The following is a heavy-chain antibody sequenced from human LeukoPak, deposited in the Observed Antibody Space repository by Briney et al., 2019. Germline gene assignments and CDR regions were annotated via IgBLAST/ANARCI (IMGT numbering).Heavy chain of an antibody. D-gene: IGHD4-11*01. J-gene: IGHJ6*03. CDR1: GGSISSCY. CDR2: IYTSGST. V-gene: IGHV4-4*07. Sequence: SETLSLTCTVSGGSISSCYWSWIRQPAGKGLEWIGRIYTSGSTNYNPSLKSRVTMSVDTSKNQFSLKLSSVTAADTAVYYCATDLTTVTRGYMDVWGKGTTVTVSS. CDR3: ATDLTTVTRGYMDV.